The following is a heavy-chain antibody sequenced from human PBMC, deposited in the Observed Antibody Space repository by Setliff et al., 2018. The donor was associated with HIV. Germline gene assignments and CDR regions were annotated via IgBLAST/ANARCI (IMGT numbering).Heavy chain of an antibody. CDR2: INHSGST. D-gene: IGHD6-19*01. CDR3: ARGRGGSGWYIPSTGHAFDI. J-gene: IGHJ3*02. CDR1: GGSFSGDY. V-gene: IGHV4-34*01. Sequence: SETLSLTCAVYGGSFSGDYWSWIRQPPGKGLEWIGEINHSGSTNYNPSLKSRVTISVDTSRNQFSLKLTSVTVADTAVYYCARGRGGSGWYIPSTGHAFDIWGRGTMVTVSS.